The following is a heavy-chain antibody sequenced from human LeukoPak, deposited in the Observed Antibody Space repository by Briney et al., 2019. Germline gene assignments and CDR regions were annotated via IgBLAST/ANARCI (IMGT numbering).Heavy chain of an antibody. D-gene: IGHD4-17*01. CDR2: IYYSGST. Sequence: PSETLSLTSTVSGGSISSYYWSWIRRPPGKGLEWIGYIYYSGSTNHNPSLKSRVTISVDTSKNQFSLKLSSVTAADTAVYCCARYDGDYSFDYWGQGTLVTVSS. CDR3: ARYDGDYSFDY. CDR1: GGSISSYY. V-gene: IGHV4-59*01. J-gene: IGHJ4*02.